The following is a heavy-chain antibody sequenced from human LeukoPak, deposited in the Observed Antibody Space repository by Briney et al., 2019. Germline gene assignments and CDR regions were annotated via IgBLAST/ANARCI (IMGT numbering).Heavy chain of an antibody. CDR1: GFTFSSYA. V-gene: IGHV3-23*01. D-gene: IGHD3-22*01. Sequence: QTGGSLRLSCAASGFTFSSYAMSWVRQAPGKGLELVSAISGSGGSTYYADSVKGRFTISRDNSKNTLYLQMNSLRAEDTSVYYCAKDYYDSSGYYLPPYYFDYWGQGTLVTVSS. CDR3: AKDYYDSSGYYLPPYYFDY. J-gene: IGHJ4*02. CDR2: ISGSGGST.